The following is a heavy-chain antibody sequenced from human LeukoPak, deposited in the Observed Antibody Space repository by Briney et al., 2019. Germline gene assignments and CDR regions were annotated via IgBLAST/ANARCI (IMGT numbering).Heavy chain of an antibody. CDR2: INHSGST. V-gene: IGHV4-34*01. CDR3: ARRSAGRLWFGEEADY. CDR1: GGSFSGYY. Sequence: SETLSLTCAVYGGSFSGYYWSWIRQPPGKGLEWIGEINHSGSTNYNPSLKSRVTVSVDTSKNQFSLKLSSVTAADTAVYYCARRSAGRLWFGEEADYWGQGTLVTVSS. D-gene: IGHD3-10*01. J-gene: IGHJ4*02.